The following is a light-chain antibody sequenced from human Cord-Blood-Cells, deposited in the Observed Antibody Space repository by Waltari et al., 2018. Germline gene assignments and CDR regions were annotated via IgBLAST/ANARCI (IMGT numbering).Light chain of an antibody. V-gene: IGLV2-11*01. Sequence: QSALTQPRSVSGSPGQSVTISCTGTSSDVGGYNQVSCYQQHPGKAPKRMIYDVSKRPSGVPDRFSGSKSGNTASLTISGLQAEDEADYYCCSYAGSYTLVFGGGTKLTVL. CDR2: DVS. CDR3: CSYAGSYTLV. J-gene: IGLJ3*02. CDR1: SSDVGGYNQ.